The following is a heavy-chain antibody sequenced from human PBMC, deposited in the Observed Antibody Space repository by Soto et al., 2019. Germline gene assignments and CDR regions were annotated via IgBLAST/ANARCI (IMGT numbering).Heavy chain of an antibody. CDR3: ARGLRDSSGIGLGYNWFDP. CDR1: GGSFSGYY. Sequence: PSETLSLTCAVYGGSFSGYYWSWILQPPGKGLEWIGEINHSGSTNYNPSLKSRVTISVDTSKNQFSLKLSSVTAADTAVYYCARGLRDSSGIGLGYNWFDPWGQGTLVTVSS. D-gene: IGHD3-22*01. J-gene: IGHJ5*02. V-gene: IGHV4-34*01. CDR2: INHSGST.